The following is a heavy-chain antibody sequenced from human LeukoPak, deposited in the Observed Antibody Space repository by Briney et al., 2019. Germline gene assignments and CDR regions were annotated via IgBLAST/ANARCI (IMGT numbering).Heavy chain of an antibody. V-gene: IGHV3-53*01. D-gene: IGHD1-26*01. CDR2: IYSGGST. CDR1: GFTVSSNY. J-gene: IGHJ3*02. CDR3: ARDSGSYSDAFDI. Sequence: GGSLRLSCAASGFTVSSNYMSWVRQAPGKGLEWVSVIYSGGSTYYADSVKGRFTISRDNSKNTLYLQMNSLRAGDTAVYYCARDSGSYSDAFDIWGQGTMVTVSS.